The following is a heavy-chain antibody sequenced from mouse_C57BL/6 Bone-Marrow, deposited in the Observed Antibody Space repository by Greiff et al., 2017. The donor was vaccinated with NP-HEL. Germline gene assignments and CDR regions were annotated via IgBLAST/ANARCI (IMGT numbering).Heavy chain of an antibody. D-gene: IGHD1-1*01. Sequence: EVKLVESGPGLVKPSQSLSLTCSVTGYSITSGYYWNWIRQFPGNKLEWMGYISYDGSNNYNPSLKNRISITRDTSKNQFFLKLNSVTTEDTATDYCARATTVVAHWYFDVWGTGTTVTVSS. CDR1: GYSITSGYY. V-gene: IGHV3-6*01. J-gene: IGHJ1*03. CDR2: ISYDGSN. CDR3: ARATTVVAHWYFDV.